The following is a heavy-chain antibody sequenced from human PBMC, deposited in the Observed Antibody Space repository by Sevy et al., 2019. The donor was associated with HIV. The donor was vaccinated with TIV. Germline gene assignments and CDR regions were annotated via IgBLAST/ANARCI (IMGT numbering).Heavy chain of an antibody. CDR1: GFTFSSYS. CDR2: ISSSSSYI. Sequence: GGSLRLSCAASGFTFSSYSMNWVRQAPGKGLEWVSSISSSSSYIYYADSVKGRFTISRDNAKNSLYLQINGLGAEDTAVYYCARARAVRGVIITPIDYWGQGTLVTVSS. CDR3: ARARAVRGVIITPIDY. D-gene: IGHD3-10*01. V-gene: IGHV3-21*01. J-gene: IGHJ4*02.